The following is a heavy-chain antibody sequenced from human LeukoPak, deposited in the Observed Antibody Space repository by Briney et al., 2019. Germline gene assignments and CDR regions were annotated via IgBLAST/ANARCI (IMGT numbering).Heavy chain of an antibody. CDR2: IYYSGSN. CDR1: GGSISSGGYY. CDR3: VRCHGSGTTPLN. J-gene: IGHJ4*02. D-gene: IGHD3-10*01. Sequence: SETLSLTCTVSGGSISSGGYYWNWIRRYPGKDLEWIGYIYYSGSNYYNPSLQSRVTISLDTSNNQFSLKLSSVTAADTAVYYCVRCHGSGTTPLNWGQGTLVTVSS. V-gene: IGHV4-31*03.